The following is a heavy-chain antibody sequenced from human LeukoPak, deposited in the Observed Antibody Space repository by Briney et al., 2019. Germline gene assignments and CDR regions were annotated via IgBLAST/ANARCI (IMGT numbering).Heavy chain of an antibody. V-gene: IGHV3-23*01. CDR3: ALTGTDMWFDP. J-gene: IGHJ5*02. CDR2: ISGSGGST. CDR1: GSTFSSYA. Sequence: GGSLRLSCAASGSTFSSYAMSWVRRAPGKGLEWVSAISGSGGSTYYADSVKGRFTISRDNSKNTLYLQMNSLRAEDTAVYYCALTGTDMWFDPWGQGTLVTVSS. D-gene: IGHD1-7*01.